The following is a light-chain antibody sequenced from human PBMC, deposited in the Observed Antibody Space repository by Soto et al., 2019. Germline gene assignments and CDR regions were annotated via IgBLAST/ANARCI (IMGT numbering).Light chain of an antibody. Sequence: QSVLTQPPSASGSPGQSVTISCTGTSSDVGSYNYVSWYQQHPGKAPKLMIYEVSKRPSGVPDRFPGSKSGFTASLTVSGLQAEDEADYYCSSYAGSNNPYVFGTGTKVTVL. CDR3: SSYAGSNNPYV. V-gene: IGLV2-8*01. CDR2: EVS. J-gene: IGLJ1*01. CDR1: SSDVGSYNY.